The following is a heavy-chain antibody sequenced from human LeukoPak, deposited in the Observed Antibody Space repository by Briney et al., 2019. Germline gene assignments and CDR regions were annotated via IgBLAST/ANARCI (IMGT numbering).Heavy chain of an antibody. Sequence: SGTLSLTCTVSGGSISGYYWSWIRQPPGKGLEWIGYIYYSGSTNYNPSLKSRVTISVDTSKNQFSLKLSSVTAAGTAVYYCARGCSAGTPHNWFDPWGQGTLVTVSS. CDR3: ARGCSAGTPHNWFDP. J-gene: IGHJ5*02. D-gene: IGHD6-13*01. V-gene: IGHV4-59*01. CDR1: GGSISGYY. CDR2: IYYSGST.